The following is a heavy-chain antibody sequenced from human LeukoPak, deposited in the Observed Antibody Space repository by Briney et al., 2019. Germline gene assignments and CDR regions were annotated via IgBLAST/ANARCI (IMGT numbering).Heavy chain of an antibody. Sequence: SETLSLTCTVSGGSISGHYWSWIRQPAGKGLEWIGRIYMTGSTNYNPSLKSRVTMSVDMSKNQFSLKLSSVTAADTAVYYCAAVAYCGGDCYSMDYWGQGTLVTVSS. CDR3: AAVAYCGGDCYSMDY. V-gene: IGHV4-4*07. CDR1: GGSISGHY. J-gene: IGHJ4*02. D-gene: IGHD2-21*02. CDR2: IYMTGST.